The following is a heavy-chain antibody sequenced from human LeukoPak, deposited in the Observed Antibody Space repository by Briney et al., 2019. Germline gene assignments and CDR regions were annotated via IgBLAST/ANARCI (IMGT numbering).Heavy chain of an antibody. CDR3: ARGAPPDY. Sequence: HAGGSLRLSCAASGFTFSDYAMYWVRQAPGKGLERVAAISYDGSNKYYADSVKGRFTISRDNSKNTLYLQMNSLKTEDTAVYYCARGAPPDYWGQGTLVTVSS. CDR1: GFTFSDYA. J-gene: IGHJ4*02. V-gene: IGHV3-30-3*01. CDR2: ISYDGSNK.